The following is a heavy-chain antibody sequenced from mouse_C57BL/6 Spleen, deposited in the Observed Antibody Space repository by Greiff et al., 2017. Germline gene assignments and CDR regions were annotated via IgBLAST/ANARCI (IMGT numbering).Heavy chain of an antibody. J-gene: IGHJ3*01. CDR3: ARSRESYSNYNAY. CDR2: IHPNSGST. CDR1: GYTFTSYW. V-gene: IGHV1-64*01. D-gene: IGHD2-5*01. Sequence: QVQLKQPGAELVKPGASVKLSCKASGYTFTSYWMHWVKQRPGQGLEWIGMIHPNSGSTNYNEKFKSKATLTVDKSSSTAYMQLSSLTSEDSAVYYCARSRESYSNYNAYWGQGTLVTVSA.